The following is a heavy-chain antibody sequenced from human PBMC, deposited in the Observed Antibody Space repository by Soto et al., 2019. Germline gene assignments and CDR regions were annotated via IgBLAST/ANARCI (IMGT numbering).Heavy chain of an antibody. Sequence: ASVKVSCKAPGDTFTSYYLNWVRQAPGQGLEWMGVINPHGGSTKYAQKFQGRITMTRDTSRSTVYMELSSMRSDDTAIYYCARSSGGNFGIIIEGSNWFDPWGQGTLVTVSS. J-gene: IGHJ5*02. CDR1: GDTFTSYY. CDR2: INPHGGST. V-gene: IGHV1-46*01. CDR3: ARSSGGNFGIIIEGSNWFDP. D-gene: IGHD3-3*01.